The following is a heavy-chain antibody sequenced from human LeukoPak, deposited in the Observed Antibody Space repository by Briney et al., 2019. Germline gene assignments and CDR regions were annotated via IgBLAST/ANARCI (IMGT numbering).Heavy chain of an antibody. CDR2: IYSGGRT. D-gene: IGHD6-19*01. J-gene: IGHJ4*02. Sequence: GGSLRLSCTTSGFNVSSNYMTWVRQAPGKGLEWVSVIYSGGRTYYADSVKGRFTISRDNSKNTLYLQMNSLRVEDTAVYYCARNGNSSGWYRNWGQGTLVTVSS. V-gene: IGHV3-53*01. CDR3: ARNGNSSGWYRN. CDR1: GFNVSSNY.